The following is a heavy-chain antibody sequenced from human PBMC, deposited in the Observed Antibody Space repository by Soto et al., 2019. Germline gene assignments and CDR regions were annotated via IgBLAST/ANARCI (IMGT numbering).Heavy chain of an antibody. CDR1: GFPFNTYA. D-gene: IGHD3-22*01. CDR2: ISGSDGST. CDR3: AKGYDSNGYYHVSFDY. Sequence: WGSLRLSCAASGFPFNTYAMSWVRQAPGQGLEWVSAISGSDGSTHYADSVKGRFTISRDNSKSTLYLQMNSLRAEDTAVYYCAKGYDSNGYYHVSFDYWGQGTLVTVSS. V-gene: IGHV3-23*01. J-gene: IGHJ4*02.